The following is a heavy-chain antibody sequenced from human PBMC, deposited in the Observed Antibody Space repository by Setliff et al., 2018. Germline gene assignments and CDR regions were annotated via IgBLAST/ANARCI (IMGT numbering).Heavy chain of an antibody. CDR3: VRHPCGGDCYWPIDI. J-gene: IGHJ3*02. V-gene: IGHV4-38-2*01. CDR2: IYPAGST. CDR1: GYSISSGYY. Sequence: SETLSLTCDVSGYSISSGYYWGWIRQPPGKGLEWIGSIYPAGSTYYSPSLESRVTISVDTSKNQFSLKLSSVTAADTAVYYCVRHPCGGDCYWPIDIWGQGTMVTVSS. D-gene: IGHD2-21*02.